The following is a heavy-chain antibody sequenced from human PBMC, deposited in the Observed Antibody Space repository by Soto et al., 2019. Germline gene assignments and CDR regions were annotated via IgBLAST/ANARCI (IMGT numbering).Heavy chain of an antibody. CDR3: ARVRFGAPFDF. V-gene: IGHV1-18*01. CDR2: FNPDNQNT. CDR1: GYRFTTYG. J-gene: IGHJ4*02. D-gene: IGHD3-16*01. Sequence: ASVKVSCKVSGYRFTTYGINWVRQAPGQGLEWVGWFNPDNQNTNYAQKFQDRVSLTTDSSTNTAYMELRDLRSDDTAVYYCARVRFGAPFDFWGQGSLVTVSS.